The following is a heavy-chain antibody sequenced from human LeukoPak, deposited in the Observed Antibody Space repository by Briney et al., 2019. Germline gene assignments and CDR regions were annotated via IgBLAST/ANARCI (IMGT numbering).Heavy chain of an antibody. V-gene: IGHV4-34*01. Sequence: PSETLSLTCAVYGGSFSGYYWSWIRQPPGKGLEWIGEINHSGSTNYNPSLKSRVTISVDTSKTQFSLKLSSVTAADTAVYYCAREEGWLPAYFDYWGQGTLVTVSS. CDR2: INHSGST. D-gene: IGHD5-24*01. CDR3: AREEGWLPAYFDY. CDR1: GGSFSGYY. J-gene: IGHJ4*02.